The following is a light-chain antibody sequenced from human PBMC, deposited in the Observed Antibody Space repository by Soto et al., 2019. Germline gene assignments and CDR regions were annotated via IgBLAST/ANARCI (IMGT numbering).Light chain of an antibody. CDR2: EVS. Sequence: QSVLTQPPSASGSPGQSVTISCTGTSSDVGGYNYVSWYQQHPGKAPKLIIYEVSKRPSGVSNRFSGSKSGNTASLTISGLQAEDEADYYCCSYTTSNTRQIVFGTGTKVTVL. V-gene: IGLV2-8*01. J-gene: IGLJ1*01. CDR1: SSDVGGYNY. CDR3: CSYTTSNTRQIV.